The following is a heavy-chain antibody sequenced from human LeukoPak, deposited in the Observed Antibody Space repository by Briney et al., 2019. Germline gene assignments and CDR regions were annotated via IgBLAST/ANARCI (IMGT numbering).Heavy chain of an antibody. J-gene: IGHJ4*02. V-gene: IGHV1-46*01. Sequence: GASVKVSCKASGYTFTSYYMHWVRQAPGQGLEWMGIINPSGGSTSYAQKFQGRVTMTRDMSTSTVYMELSSLRSDDTAVYFCARLGYCSGGNCLDTFVFDFWGQGTLVTVSS. CDR1: GYTFTSYY. CDR3: ARLGYCSGGNCLDTFVFDF. D-gene: IGHD2-15*01. CDR2: INPSGGST.